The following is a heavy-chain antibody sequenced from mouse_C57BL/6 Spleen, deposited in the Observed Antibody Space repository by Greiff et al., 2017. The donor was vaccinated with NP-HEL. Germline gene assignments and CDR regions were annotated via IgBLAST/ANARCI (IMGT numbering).Heavy chain of an antibody. CDR3: ASAPAQAPFAY. CDR1: GYTFTSYW. V-gene: IGHV1-64*01. J-gene: IGHJ3*01. Sequence: VQLQQSGAELVKPGASVKLSCKASGYTFTSYWMHWVKQRPGQGLEWIGMIHPNSGSTNYNEKFKGKATLTVDKSSSTAYMQLSSLTSEDSAVYYCASAPAQAPFAYWGQGTLVTVSA. D-gene: IGHD3-2*02. CDR2: IHPNSGST.